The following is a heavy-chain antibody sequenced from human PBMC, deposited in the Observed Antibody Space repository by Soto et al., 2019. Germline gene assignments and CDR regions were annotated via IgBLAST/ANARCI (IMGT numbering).Heavy chain of an antibody. V-gene: IGHV3-23*01. J-gene: IGHJ5*02. CDR3: AKNQGVELVPLATVDWFDP. D-gene: IGHD1-26*01. CDR1: GFTFSSYA. Sequence: PGGSLRLSCAASGFTFSSYAMSWVRQAPGKGLECVSAISGSGGSTYYADSVKGRFTISRDNSKNTLYLQMNSLSAEDTAVYHCAKNQGVELVPLATVDWFDPWGQGSVVTVSS. CDR2: ISGSGGST.